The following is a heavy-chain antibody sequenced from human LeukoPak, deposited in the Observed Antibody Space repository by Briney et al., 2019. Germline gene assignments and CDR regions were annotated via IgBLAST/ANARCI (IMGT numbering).Heavy chain of an antibody. Sequence: GGSLRLSCAASGFTFSTYNMNWVRQAPGKGLEWVSSITSSSSYTFYADSVKGRFTISRDNAKSSLYLQMNSLRAEDTAVYYCARDRYSRLPAAWYAFDIWGQGTMVTVSS. D-gene: IGHD6-13*01. CDR2: ITSSSSYT. J-gene: IGHJ3*02. V-gene: IGHV3-21*01. CDR3: ARDRYSRLPAAWYAFDI. CDR1: GFTFSTYN.